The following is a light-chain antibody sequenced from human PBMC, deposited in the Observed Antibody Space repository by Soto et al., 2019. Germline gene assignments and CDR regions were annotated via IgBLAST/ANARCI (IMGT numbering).Light chain of an antibody. CDR2: GSD. CDR1: SSNIRSNT. J-gene: IGLJ1*01. CDR3: AAWDNSLNGYV. V-gene: IGLV1-44*01. Sequence: QSVLTQPPSASGTPGQRVTISCSGSSSNIRSNTVNWYKQLPGTAPKLLIYGSDRRPSGVPDRFSGSKSGTSASLAISGLQSEDEADYYCAAWDNSLNGYVFGTGTKVTVL.